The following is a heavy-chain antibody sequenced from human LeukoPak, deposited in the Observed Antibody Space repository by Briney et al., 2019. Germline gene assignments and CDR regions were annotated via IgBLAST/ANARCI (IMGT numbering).Heavy chain of an antibody. CDR1: GFTFSNYA. CDR3: ARGHGGWYDY. J-gene: IGHJ4*02. V-gene: IGHV3-23*01. Sequence: PGGSLRLPCAASGFTFSNYAMSWVRQAPGKGLEWVSAISGSGGSTYYADSVKGRFTISRDNSKNTLYLQMNSLRAEDTAVYYCARGHGGWYDYWGQGTLVTVSS. D-gene: IGHD6-19*01. CDR2: ISGSGGST.